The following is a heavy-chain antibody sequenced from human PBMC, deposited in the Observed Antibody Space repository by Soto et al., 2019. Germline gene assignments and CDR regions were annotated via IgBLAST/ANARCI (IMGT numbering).Heavy chain of an antibody. V-gene: IGHV3-30*18. CDR3: AKDPVSREWELLG. CDR2: ISYDGSNK. CDR1: GFTFSSYG. J-gene: IGHJ4*02. D-gene: IGHD1-26*01. Sequence: QVQLVESGGGVVQPGRSLRLSCAASGFTFSSYGMHWVRQAPGKGLEWVAVISYDGSNKYYADSVKGRFTISRDNSKNTLYLQMNSLRAEDTAVYYCAKDPVSREWELLGWGQGTLVTVSS.